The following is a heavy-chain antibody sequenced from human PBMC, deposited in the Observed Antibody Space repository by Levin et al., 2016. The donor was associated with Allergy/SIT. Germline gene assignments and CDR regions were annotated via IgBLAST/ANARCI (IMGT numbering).Heavy chain of an antibody. CDR2: ISSSGGST. D-gene: IGHD3-9*01. J-gene: IGHJ4*02. Sequence: WIRQPPGKGLEWVSAISSSGGSTYYADSVKGRFTISRDNSKNTLYLQMTSLRAEDTAVYYCAKSPNYDILRPQDYWGQGTLVTVSS. V-gene: IGHV3-23*01. CDR3: AKSPNYDILRPQDY.